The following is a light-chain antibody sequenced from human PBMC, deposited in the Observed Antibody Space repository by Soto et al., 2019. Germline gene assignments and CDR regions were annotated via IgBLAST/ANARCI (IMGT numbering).Light chain of an antibody. CDR3: QTWGTGLNWV. CDR1: SGHSSYA. V-gene: IGLV4-69*01. CDR2: LNSDGSH. Sequence: QPVLTQSPSASASLGASVKLTCTLSSGHSSYAIAWHQQQPEKGPRYLMKLNSDGSHSKGDGIPDRFSGSSSGAERYLTISSLQSEDEADYYCQTWGTGLNWVFGEGTKLTVL. J-gene: IGLJ3*02.